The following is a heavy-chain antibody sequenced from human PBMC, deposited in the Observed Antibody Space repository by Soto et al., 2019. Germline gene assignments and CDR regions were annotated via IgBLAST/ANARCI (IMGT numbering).Heavy chain of an antibody. J-gene: IGHJ4*02. V-gene: IGHV4-34*01. Sequence: SETLSLTCTVSGGSISSYYSTWIRQPPGTGLEWIGEINHSGSTNYNPSLKSRVTISVDTSKNQFSLKLTSVTAADTAVYYCARDEITGLFDYWGQGTLVTVSS. CDR1: GGSISSYY. CDR2: INHSGST. CDR3: ARDEITGLFDY. D-gene: IGHD2-8*02.